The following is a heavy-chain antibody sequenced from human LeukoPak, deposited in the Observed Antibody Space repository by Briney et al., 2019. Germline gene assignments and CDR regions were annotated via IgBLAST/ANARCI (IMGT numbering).Heavy chain of an antibody. CDR3: AKDYRAVAGTGGAFDY. CDR2: ISWNSGIM. D-gene: IGHD6-19*01. Sequence: PGGSLRLSCAASGFTFDDYALHWVRQAPGKGLEWVSGISWNSGIMVYADSVKGRFTISRDNAKHSLYLQMNSLRAEDMALYYCAKDYRAVAGTGGAFDYWGQGTLVTVSS. J-gene: IGHJ4*02. V-gene: IGHV3-9*03. CDR1: GFTFDDYA.